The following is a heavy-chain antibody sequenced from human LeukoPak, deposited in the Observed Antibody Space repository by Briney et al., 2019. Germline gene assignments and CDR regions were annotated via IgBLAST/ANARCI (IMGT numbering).Heavy chain of an antibody. J-gene: IGHJ6*03. Sequence: SRTLSLTCTVSGGSISSGGYYWSWIRQHPGKGLEWIGYIYYSGSTYYNPSLKSRVTISVDTSKNQFSLKLSSVTAADTAVYYCARRTARYYYYYMDVWGKGTTVTVSS. CDR2: IYYSGST. V-gene: IGHV4-31*03. D-gene: IGHD5-18*01. CDR3: ARRTARYYYYYMDV. CDR1: GGSISSGGYY.